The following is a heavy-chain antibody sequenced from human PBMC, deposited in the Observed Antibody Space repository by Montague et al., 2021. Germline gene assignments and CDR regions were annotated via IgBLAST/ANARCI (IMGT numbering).Heavy chain of an antibody. V-gene: IGHV3-23*01. Sequence: SLRLSCAASGFTFSLYAMSWVRQAPGKGLEWVSRINGFGTNTYYADSVKGRFTISRDNSKNTLDLQMNSLRAEDTAVYYCAKDSVSSWAAPYYYYMDVWGKGTTVTASS. CDR1: GFTFSLYA. CDR2: INGFGTNT. CDR3: AKDSVSSWAAPYYYYMDV. D-gene: IGHD6-13*01. J-gene: IGHJ6*03.